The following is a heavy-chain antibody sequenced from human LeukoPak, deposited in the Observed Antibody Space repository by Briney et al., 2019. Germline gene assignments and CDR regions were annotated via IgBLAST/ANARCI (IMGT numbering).Heavy chain of an antibody. CDR1: GYSFTSYW. D-gene: IGHD6-13*01. Sequence: GESLKISCKGSGYSFTSYWISWVRQMPGKDLEWMGRIDPSDSYTNYSPSFQGHVTISADKSISTAYLQWSSLKASDTAMYYCARRRSSWYGDLDYWGQGTLVTVSS. V-gene: IGHV5-10-1*01. CDR2: IDPSDSYT. J-gene: IGHJ4*02. CDR3: ARRRSSWYGDLDY.